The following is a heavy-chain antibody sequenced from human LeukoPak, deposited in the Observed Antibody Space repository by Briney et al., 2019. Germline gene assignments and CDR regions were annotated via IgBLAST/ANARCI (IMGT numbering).Heavy chain of an antibody. CDR1: GGSIISNY. Sequence: PSETLSLTCTVSGGSIISNYWSWIRQSAGTGLEWIGRIYGSGITDYNPSLKSRVTMSLDTSRKQFSLRLTSATAADTAVYYCARLKFYDSTGYSPGYYMDVWGKGTTVSVFS. CDR3: ARLKFYDSTGYSPGYYMDV. J-gene: IGHJ6*03. D-gene: IGHD3-22*01. CDR2: IYGSGIT. V-gene: IGHV4-4*07.